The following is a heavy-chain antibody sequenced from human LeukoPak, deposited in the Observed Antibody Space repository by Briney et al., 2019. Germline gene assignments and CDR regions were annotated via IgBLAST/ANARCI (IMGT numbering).Heavy chain of an antibody. CDR2: ASETGDHT. V-gene: IGHV3-23*01. D-gene: IGHD3-16*01. CDR1: GFTFGSSP. J-gene: IGHJ4*02. Sequence: GGSLRLSCAASGFTFGSSPMSWVRQAPGTGLEWVSSASETGDHTYYADSVKGRFTISRDNSKNTLYLQMNSLRTEDTAVYYCAKDLSKLGNYGYFDLWGQGTLVTVSS. CDR3: AKDLSKLGNYGYFDL.